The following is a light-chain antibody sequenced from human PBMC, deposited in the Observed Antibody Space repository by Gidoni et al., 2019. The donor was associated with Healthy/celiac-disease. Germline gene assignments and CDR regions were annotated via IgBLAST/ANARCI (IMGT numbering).Light chain of an antibody. J-gene: IGLJ2*01. CDR1: ALPKQY. CDR2: KDS. CDR3: QSADSSGTYVV. Sequence: SYALTQPPSVSVSPGQTARITCSGDALPKQYAYWYQQTPGQAPVMVIYKDSERPSGSPERFSGSSSGTTVTLTISGVQAEDEADYDCQSADSSGTYVVFGGGTKLTVL. V-gene: IGLV3-25*03.